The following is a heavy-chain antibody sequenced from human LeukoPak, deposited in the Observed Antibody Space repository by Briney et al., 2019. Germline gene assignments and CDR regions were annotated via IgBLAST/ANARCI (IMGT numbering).Heavy chain of an antibody. CDR1: GFTFSSYW. D-gene: IGHD6-19*01. Sequence: WGSLRLSCAASGFTFSSYWMHWVRQAPGQGLVWVSRISNDGSSTSYADSVKGRFTISRDNAKNTLYVQMNSLRAEDTAVYYCARVASSSGWYFDYWGQGTLVTVSS. V-gene: IGHV3-74*01. J-gene: IGHJ4*02. CDR2: ISNDGSST. CDR3: ARVASSSGWYFDY.